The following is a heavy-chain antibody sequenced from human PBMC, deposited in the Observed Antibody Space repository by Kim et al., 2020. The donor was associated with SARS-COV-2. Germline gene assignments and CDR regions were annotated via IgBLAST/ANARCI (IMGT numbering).Heavy chain of an antibody. D-gene: IGHD6-19*01. Sequence: DSVKGRFTISRDNAKNSRYLQMNSLRAEDTAVYYCARAPKYSSGWYVFDYWGQGTLVTVSS. V-gene: IGHV3-11*06. CDR3: ARAPKYSSGWYVFDY. J-gene: IGHJ4*02.